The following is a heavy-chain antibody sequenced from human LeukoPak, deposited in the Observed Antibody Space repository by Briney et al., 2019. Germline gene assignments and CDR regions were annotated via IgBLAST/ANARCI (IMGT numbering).Heavy chain of an antibody. CDR1: GFTFDDYA. D-gene: IGHD6-19*01. J-gene: IGHJ4*02. V-gene: IGHV3-9*01. CDR2: ISWNSGGI. Sequence: GRSLRLSCAASGFTFDDYAMHWVRQAPGKGLEWGSGISWNSGGIGYADSVKGRFTISRDNAKKSLYLQMNSLRAEDTALYYCAKDFYRAVAGSIEFWGQGILVTVSS. CDR3: AKDFYRAVAGSIEF.